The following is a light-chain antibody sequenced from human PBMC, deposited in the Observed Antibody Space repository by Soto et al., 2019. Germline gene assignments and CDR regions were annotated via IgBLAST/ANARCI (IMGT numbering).Light chain of an antibody. J-gene: IGLJ2*01. Sequence: QPVLTQPPSASGTPGQTVTISCSGSSYNIGSNTVTWYQHLPGTAPKLLIYRNDQRPSGVPDRFSGSKSGTSASLAISGLQSEDEADYYCGTWDDSLNGPLFGGGTKLTV. V-gene: IGLV1-44*01. CDR2: RND. CDR3: GTWDDSLNGPL. CDR1: SYNIGSNT.